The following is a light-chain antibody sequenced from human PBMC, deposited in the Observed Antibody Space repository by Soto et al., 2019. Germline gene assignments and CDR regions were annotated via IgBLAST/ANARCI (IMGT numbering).Light chain of an antibody. CDR2: DVS. V-gene: IGLV2-14*01. J-gene: IGLJ1*01. CDR3: HPYSGGPPLYI. Sequence: QSALTQPASVSGSPGQSITISCTGTSTDVGGYNYVSWYQQHPGKAPKLLISDVSNRPSGVSFRFSGSKSGNTASLTISGLQAEDEFDYYCHPYSGGPPLYIFGTATNGTVL. CDR1: STDVGGYNY.